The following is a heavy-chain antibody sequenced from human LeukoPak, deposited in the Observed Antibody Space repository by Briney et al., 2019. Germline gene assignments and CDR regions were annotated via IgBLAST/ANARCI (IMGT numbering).Heavy chain of an antibody. CDR3: ARIAVAGSYYMDV. V-gene: IGHV3-48*03. CDR1: GFTFRSYE. D-gene: IGHD6-19*01. CDR2: ISSSGSTI. Sequence: GGSLRLSCAASGFTFRSYEMNWVRQAPGKGLEWVSYISSSGSTIYYADSVKGRFTISRDNAKNSLYLQMNSLRAEDTAVYYCARIAVAGSYYMDVCGKGTTVTISS. J-gene: IGHJ6*03.